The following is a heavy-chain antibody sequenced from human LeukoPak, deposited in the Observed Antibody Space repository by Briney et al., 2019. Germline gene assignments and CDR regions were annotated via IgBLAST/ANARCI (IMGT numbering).Heavy chain of an antibody. CDR1: GGSFSGYY. Sequence: SETLSLTCAVYGGSFSGYYWSWIRQPPGKGLEWIGEINHSGSTNYNPSLKSRVTISVDTSKNQFSLKLSSVTAADTAVYYCARGSLGFFNYYGMDVWGQGTTVTVS. CDR2: INHSGST. V-gene: IGHV4-34*01. D-gene: IGHD3-3*01. CDR3: ARGSLGFFNYYGMDV. J-gene: IGHJ6*02.